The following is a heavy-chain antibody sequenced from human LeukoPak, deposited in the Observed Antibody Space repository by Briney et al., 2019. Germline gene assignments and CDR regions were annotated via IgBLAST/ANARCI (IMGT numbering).Heavy chain of an antibody. J-gene: IGHJ4*02. CDR2: INHSGST. V-gene: IGHV4-34*01. Sequence: SETLSLTCAVYGGSFSGYYWSWIRQPPGKGLEWIGEINHSGSTNYNPSLKSRVTISVDTSKNQFSLKLSSVTAADTAVYYCARSWWGGYFDYWGQGTLVTVSS. CDR1: GGSFSGYY. D-gene: IGHD2-15*01. CDR3: ARSWWGGYFDY.